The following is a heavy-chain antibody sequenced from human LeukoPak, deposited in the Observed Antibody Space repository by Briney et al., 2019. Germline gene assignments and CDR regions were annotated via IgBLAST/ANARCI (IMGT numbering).Heavy chain of an antibody. D-gene: IGHD6-13*01. CDR1: GFTFSSHA. V-gene: IGHV3-23*01. J-gene: IGHJ5*02. Sequence: TGGSLTLSCAASGFTFSSHAMRWVRQPPGKGREWVSAISGSGGSTYYADSVKGRFTISRDNSKNTLYLQMNSVRAEDTAVYYCAKVGSSSWYLSWFDHWGQGTLVTVSS. CDR2: ISGSGGST. CDR3: AKVGSSSWYLSWFDH.